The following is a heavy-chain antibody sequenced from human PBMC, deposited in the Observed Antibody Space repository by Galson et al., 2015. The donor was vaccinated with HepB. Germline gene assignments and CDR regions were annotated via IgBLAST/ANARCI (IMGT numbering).Heavy chain of an antibody. D-gene: IGHD3-10*01. J-gene: IGHJ3*02. CDR1: GYTFTGYY. CDR3: ARVITMVRGVIYRDAFDI. Sequence: SGKVSCKASGYTFTGYYMHWVRQAPGQGLEWMGRINPNSGGTNYAQKFQGRVTMTRDTSISTAYMELSRLRSDDTAVYYCARVITMVRGVIYRDAFDIWGQGTMVTVSS. V-gene: IGHV1-2*06. CDR2: INPNSGGT.